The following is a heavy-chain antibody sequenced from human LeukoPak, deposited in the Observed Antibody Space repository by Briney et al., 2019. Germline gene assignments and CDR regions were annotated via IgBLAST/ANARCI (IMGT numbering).Heavy chain of an antibody. CDR1: GGSFSGYY. D-gene: IGHD3-9*01. Sequence: PSETLSLTCAVYGGSFSGYYWSWIRQPPGKGLEWIGSIYYSGSTYYNPSLKSRVTISVDTSKNQFSLKLSSVTAADTAVYYCAREYYDILTGYGTLDYWGQGTLVTVSS. CDR3: AREYYDILTGYGTLDY. V-gene: IGHV4-34*01. CDR2: IYYSGST. J-gene: IGHJ4*02.